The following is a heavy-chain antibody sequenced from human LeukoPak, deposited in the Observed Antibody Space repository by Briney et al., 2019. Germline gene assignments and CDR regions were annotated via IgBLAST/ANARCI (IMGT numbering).Heavy chain of an antibody. J-gene: IGHJ4*02. CDR1: GFTFSNYW. D-gene: IGHD6-19*01. Sequence: GGSLRLSCAASGFTFSNYWMHWVRQAPGKGLVWVSRINSDGSSTNYADSVKDRFTISRDNAKNTLYLQMNSLRAEDTAVYYCGRISSGWYSPFDYWGQGTLVTVSS. CDR3: GRISSGWYSPFDY. V-gene: IGHV3-74*01. CDR2: INSDGSST.